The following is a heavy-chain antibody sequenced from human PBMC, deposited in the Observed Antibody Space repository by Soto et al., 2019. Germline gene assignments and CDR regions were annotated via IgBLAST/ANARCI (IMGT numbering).Heavy chain of an antibody. D-gene: IGHD6-13*01. Sequence: ASVKVSCKASGYTFTGYYMHWVRQAPGQGLEWMGWINPNSGGTNYAQKFQGWVTMTRDTSISTAYMELSRLRSDDTAVYYCARNYNPSYSSSTQQPTNWFDPWGQGTLVTVSS. CDR3: ARNYNPSYSSSTQQPTNWFDP. V-gene: IGHV1-2*04. J-gene: IGHJ5*02. CDR1: GYTFTGYY. CDR2: INPNSGGT.